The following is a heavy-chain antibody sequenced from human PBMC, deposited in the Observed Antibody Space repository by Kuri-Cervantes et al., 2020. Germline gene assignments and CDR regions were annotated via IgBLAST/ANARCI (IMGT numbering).Heavy chain of an antibody. Sequence: SETLSLTCTVSGDSISTYYWSWIRQPPGEGLEWIANIYRSGSTYYNPSLKSRVTISIDTSKSQFSLKFTSVTAADTAVYYCARVPIHYYDSSPYWYYFDKWGQGTLVTVSS. D-gene: IGHD3-22*01. CDR3: ARVPIHYYDSSPYWYYFDK. CDR2: IYRSGST. CDR1: GDSISTYY. J-gene: IGHJ4*02. V-gene: IGHV4-59*01.